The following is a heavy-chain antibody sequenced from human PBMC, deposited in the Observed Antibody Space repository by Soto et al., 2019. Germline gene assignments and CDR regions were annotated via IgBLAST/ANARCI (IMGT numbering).Heavy chain of an antibody. Sequence: HPGGSLRLSCAASGFTFRSYAMSWVRQAPGKGLEWVSAISGSGGSTYYADSVKGRFTISRDNSKNTLYLQMNSLRAEDTAVYYCAKPYCTNGVCPIDYWGQGTLVTVSS. CDR2: ISGSGGST. D-gene: IGHD2-8*01. V-gene: IGHV3-23*01. CDR1: GFTFRSYA. J-gene: IGHJ4*02. CDR3: AKPYCTNGVCPIDY.